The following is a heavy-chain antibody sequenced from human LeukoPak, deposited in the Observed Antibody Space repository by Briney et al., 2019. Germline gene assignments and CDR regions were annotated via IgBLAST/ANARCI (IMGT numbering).Heavy chain of an antibody. J-gene: IGHJ3*02. CDR1: GFTVSSNY. CDR3: ARGPGSYDAFDI. CDR2: IYSGGST. V-gene: IGHV3-66*01. Sequence: GSLRLSCAASGFTVSSNYMSWIRQAPGKGLEWVSDIYSGGSTYYADSVKGRFTISRDNSKNTLYLQMNSLRAEDTAVYYCARGPGSYDAFDIWGQGAMVTVSS. D-gene: IGHD3-10*01.